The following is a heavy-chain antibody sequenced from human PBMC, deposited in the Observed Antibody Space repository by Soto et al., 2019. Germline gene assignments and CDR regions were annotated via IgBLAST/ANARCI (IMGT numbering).Heavy chain of an antibody. CDR1: RYTFTNYG. CDR2: ISAYNGNT. CDR3: ARGVGSGSYYNQYNWFDP. D-gene: IGHD3-10*01. Sequence: QVQLVQSGAEVKEPGASVKVSCKASRYTFTNYGISWVRQAPGQGREWMGWISAYNGNTKYAQKLQGRVTMTTDTSTSTAYMELRSLRSDDTAVYYCARGVGSGSYYNQYNWFDPWGQGTLVTVSS. J-gene: IGHJ5*02. V-gene: IGHV1-18*01.